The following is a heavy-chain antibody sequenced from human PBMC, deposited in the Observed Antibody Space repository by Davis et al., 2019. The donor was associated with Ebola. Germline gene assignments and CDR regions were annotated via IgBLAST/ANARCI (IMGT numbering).Heavy chain of an antibody. CDR3: AKGDQLAA. D-gene: IGHD2-2*01. CDR2: IWYDGGNK. Sequence: GESLKISCAASGFTVSSNYMSWVRQAPGKGLEWVAVIWYDGGNKYYADSVKGRFTISRDNSKNTLYLQMNSLRAEDTAVYYCAKGDQLAAWGQGTLVTVSS. CDR1: GFTVSSNY. J-gene: IGHJ4*02. V-gene: IGHV3-30*02.